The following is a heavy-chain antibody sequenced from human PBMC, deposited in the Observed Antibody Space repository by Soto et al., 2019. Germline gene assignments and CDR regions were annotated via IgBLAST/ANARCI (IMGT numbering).Heavy chain of an antibody. CDR1: RFPFSDYY. CDR2: ISSSGSTI. J-gene: IGHJ4*02. CDR3: ARAPWVYDSSGYYSDY. Sequence: PGGSLRLACAASRFPFSDYYMSWVRQAPGKGLEWVSYISSSGSTIYYADSVKGRFTISRDNAKNSLYLQMNSLSAEDTAVYYCARAPWVYDSSGYYSDYWGQGTLVTVSS. D-gene: IGHD3-22*01. V-gene: IGHV3-11*01.